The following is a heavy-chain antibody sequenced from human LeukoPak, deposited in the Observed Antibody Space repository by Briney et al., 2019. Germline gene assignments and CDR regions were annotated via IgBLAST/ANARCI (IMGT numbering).Heavy chain of an antibody. V-gene: IGHV3-13*01. CDR2: IDTAGDT. CDR3: ARAVAGVHWLDP. D-gene: IGHD6-19*01. J-gene: IGHJ5*02. Sequence: GGSLRLSCAASGFTFSSYDLHWVRQGTGKGLEWVSGIDTAGDTYYPDSVKGRLTMSRENGKNSLYLQMNSLRAGDTAVYYCARAVAGVHWLDPWGQGTLVTVSS. CDR1: GFTFSSYD.